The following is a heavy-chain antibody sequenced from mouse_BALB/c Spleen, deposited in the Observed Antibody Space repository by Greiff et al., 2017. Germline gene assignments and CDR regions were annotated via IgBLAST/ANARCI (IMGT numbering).Heavy chain of an antibody. J-gene: IGHJ2*01. V-gene: IGHV1S56*01. CDR3: ARSGYDGYSFDY. D-gene: IGHD2-3*01. CDR2: IYPGDGST. Sequence: QVQLQQPGAELVKPGALVKISCKASGYTFTSYDINWVKQRPGQGLEWIGWIYPGDGSTKYNEKFKGKATLTADKSSSTAYMQLSSLTSENSAVYFCARSGYDGYSFDYWGQGTTLTVSS. CDR1: GYTFTSYD.